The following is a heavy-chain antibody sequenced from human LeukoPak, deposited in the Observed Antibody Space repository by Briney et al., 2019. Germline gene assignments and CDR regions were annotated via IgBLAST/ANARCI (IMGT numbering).Heavy chain of an antibody. Sequence: PSGGSLRLTCAASGFTFSSYAMTWVRQAPGKGLEWVSTFGGSGTSTYYADSVKGRFTISRDNSKNTLYLQMNGLRAEDTAVYYCAKGSSCDYWGQGTLVTVSS. CDR3: AKGSSCDY. V-gene: IGHV3-23*01. J-gene: IGHJ4*02. D-gene: IGHD2-15*01. CDR2: FGGSGTST. CDR1: GFTFSSYA.